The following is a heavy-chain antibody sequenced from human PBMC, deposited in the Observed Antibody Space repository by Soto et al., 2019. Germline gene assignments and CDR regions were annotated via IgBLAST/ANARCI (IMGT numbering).Heavy chain of an antibody. D-gene: IGHD3-10*01. CDR1: GFTVTRNY. J-gene: IGHJ4*02. CDR2: IHTGGKT. CDR3: ATGGSKRVRGAIVEVFHLEF. V-gene: IGHV3-53*02. Sequence: ELQLVESGGGLIQPGGSLRLSCAASGFTVTRNYMTWVRLAPGKGLECVSTIHTGGKTFYTDSVKGRFTVSRDASKNTVDLQRNTLSVEDTAVYYCATGGSKRVRGAIVEVFHLEFWGRGTVVTVSS.